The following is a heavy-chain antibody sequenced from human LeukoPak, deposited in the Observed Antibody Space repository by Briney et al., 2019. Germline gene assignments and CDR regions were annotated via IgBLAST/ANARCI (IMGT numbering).Heavy chain of an antibody. CDR1: GFTFSSYW. CDR2: IKQDGSEK. CDR3: AGYHYGDMVRGVITAY. V-gene: IGHV3-7*01. D-gene: IGHD3-10*01. Sequence: GGSLRLSCAASGFTFSSYWMSWVRQAPGKGLEWVANIKQDGSEKYYVDSVKGRFTISRDNAKNSLYLQMNSLRAEDTAVYYCAGYHYGDMVRGVITAYWGQGTLVTVSS. J-gene: IGHJ4*02.